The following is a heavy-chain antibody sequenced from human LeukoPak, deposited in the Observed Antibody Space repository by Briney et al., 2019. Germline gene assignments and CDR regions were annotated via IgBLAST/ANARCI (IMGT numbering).Heavy chain of an antibody. CDR2: IKQDGSEK. CDR3: AREPRSYDSSGSWDFDY. CDR1: GFTFSSYG. Sequence: GGSLRLSCAASGFTFSSYGMHWVRQAPGKGLEWVANIKQDGSEKYYVDSVKGRFTISRDNAKNSLYLQMNSLRAEDTAVYYCAREPRSYDSSGSWDFDYWGQGTLVTVSS. D-gene: IGHD3-22*01. J-gene: IGHJ4*02. V-gene: IGHV3-7*01.